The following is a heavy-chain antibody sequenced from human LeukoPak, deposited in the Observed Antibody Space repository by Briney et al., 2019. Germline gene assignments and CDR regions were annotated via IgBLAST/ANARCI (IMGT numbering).Heavy chain of an antibody. J-gene: IGHJ6*04. CDR3: AELGITMIGGV. CDR2: ISGSGGST. V-gene: IGHV3-23*01. D-gene: IGHD3-10*02. Sequence: GGTLRLSCAASGFTFSSYGMSWVRQAPGKGLEWVSAISGSGGSTYYADSVKGRFTISRDNAKNSLYLQMNSLRAEDTAVYYCAELGITMIGGVWGKGATVTISS. CDR1: GFTFSSYG.